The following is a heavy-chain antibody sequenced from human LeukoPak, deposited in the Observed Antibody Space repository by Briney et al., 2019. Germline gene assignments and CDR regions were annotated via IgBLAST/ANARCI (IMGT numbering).Heavy chain of an antibody. D-gene: IGHD3-3*01. V-gene: IGHV1-8*01. Sequence: GASVKVSCKASGYTFNSYDINWVRQATGHGLEWMGWTNPNSGNTGYAQKFQGRVTMTGNTSISTAYMELSSLRSEDTAVYYCARGVADYDFWSGTVDYYYGMDVWGQGTTVTVSS. CDR1: GYTFNSYD. J-gene: IGHJ6*02. CDR2: TNPNSGNT. CDR3: ARGVADYDFWSGTVDYYYGMDV.